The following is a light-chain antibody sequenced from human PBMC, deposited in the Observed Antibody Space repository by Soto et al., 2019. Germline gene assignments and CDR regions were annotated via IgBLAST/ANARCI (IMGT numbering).Light chain of an antibody. Sequence: DIQMTQSPSSLSASVGDRVTITCRARQSISSYLNWYQQKPGKAPKLLIYAASSLQSGVPSRFSGGGSGTDFTLTISSLQPEDFATYYCQQSYSTPRCTFGQGTKLEIK. CDR3: QQSYSTPRCT. J-gene: IGKJ2*02. CDR1: QSISSY. V-gene: IGKV1-39*01. CDR2: AAS.